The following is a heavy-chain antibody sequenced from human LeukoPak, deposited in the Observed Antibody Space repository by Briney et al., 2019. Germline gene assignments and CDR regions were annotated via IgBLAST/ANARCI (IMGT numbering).Heavy chain of an antibody. CDR3: AKASEIVVVIPYYFDY. J-gene: IGHJ4*02. Sequence: GGSLRRSCAASGFTFSSYAMSWVRQAPGKGLEWVSAISGSGGSTYYADSVKGRFTISRDNSKNTLYLQMNSLRAEDTAVYYCAKASEIVVVIPYYFDYWGQGTLVTVSS. D-gene: IGHD3-22*01. CDR2: ISGSGGST. V-gene: IGHV3-23*01. CDR1: GFTFSSYA.